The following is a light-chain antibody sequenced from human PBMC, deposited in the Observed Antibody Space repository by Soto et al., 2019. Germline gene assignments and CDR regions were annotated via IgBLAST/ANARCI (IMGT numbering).Light chain of an antibody. CDR1: NIGKKG. J-gene: IGLJ3*02. CDR3: QVWDTSSLGV. Sequence: SYELTQPPSVSVAPGQTARITCGGSNIGKKGVNWYQKRTGQVPLLVAYDDADRPSAIPERISGSTSGHLDTLTISGVEAGDEADYYCQVWDTSSLGVFGGGIKVTVL. V-gene: IGLV3-21*02. CDR2: DDA.